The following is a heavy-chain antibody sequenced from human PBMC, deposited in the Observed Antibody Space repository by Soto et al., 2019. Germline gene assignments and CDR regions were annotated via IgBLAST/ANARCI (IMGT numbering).Heavy chain of an antibody. J-gene: IGHJ4*02. CDR3: AKSAVLLRSGWYPFDY. V-gene: IGHV3-23*01. D-gene: IGHD6-19*01. CDR2: ISGSGGST. Sequence: QPGGSLRLSCAASGFTFSSYAMSWVRQAPGKGLEWVSAISGSGGSTYYADSVKGRFTISRDNSKNTLYLQMNSLRAEDTAVYYCAKSAVLLRSGWYPFDYWGQGTLVTVSS. CDR1: GFTFSSYA.